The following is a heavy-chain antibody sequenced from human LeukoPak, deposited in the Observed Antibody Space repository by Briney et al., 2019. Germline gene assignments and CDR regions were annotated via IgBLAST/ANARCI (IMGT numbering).Heavy chain of an antibody. CDR1: GFTFSSYW. J-gene: IGHJ4*02. CDR3: AREGYDSSGYYKTDY. V-gene: IGHV3-74*01. D-gene: IGHD3-22*01. CDR2: INSDGSST. Sequence: GGSLRLSCAASGFTFSSYWMHWVRQAPGKGLVWVSHINSDGSSTSYADSVKGRFTISRDNAKNTLYLQMNSLRAEDTAVYYCAREGYDSSGYYKTDYWGQGTLVTVSS.